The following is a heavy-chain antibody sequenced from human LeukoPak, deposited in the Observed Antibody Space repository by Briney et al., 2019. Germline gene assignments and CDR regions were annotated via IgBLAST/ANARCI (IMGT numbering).Heavy chain of an antibody. CDR1: GFTFSSYA. CDR3: AKYGGISPDYDFWSGYHLDY. CDR2: ISGSGGST. D-gene: IGHD3-3*01. V-gene: IGHV3-23*01. Sequence: SGGSLRLSCAASGFTFSSYAMSWVRQAPGKGLEWVSAISGSGGSTYYADSVKGRFTISRDNSKNTLYLQMNSLRAEDTAVYYCAKYGGISPDYDFWSGYHLDYWGQGTLVTVSS. J-gene: IGHJ4*02.